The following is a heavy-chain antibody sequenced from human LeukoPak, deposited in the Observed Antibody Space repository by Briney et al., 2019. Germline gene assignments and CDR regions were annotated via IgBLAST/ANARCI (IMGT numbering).Heavy chain of an antibody. CDR1: GFTFSSYA. J-gene: IGHJ6*03. Sequence: PGGSLRLSCAASGFTFSSYAMHWVRQTPGKGLEWVAFISYDGSNKYYADSVKGRFTISRDNSKNTLYLQMNSLRPEDTAVYYCARDQAQWLVPGDYYYYMDVWGKGTTVTISS. CDR3: ARDQAQWLVPGDYYYYMDV. V-gene: IGHV3-30*04. D-gene: IGHD6-19*01. CDR2: ISYDGSNK.